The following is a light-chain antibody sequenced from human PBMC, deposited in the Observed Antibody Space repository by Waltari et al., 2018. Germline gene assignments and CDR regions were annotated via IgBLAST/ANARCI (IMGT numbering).Light chain of an antibody. CDR2: GAS. Sequence: IVLTQSPGTLSLSPGERATLSCRASQSVSRSLAWYQQKPGQAPQPLIYGASTSATGIPDRFTGSGSGTDFSLTISSLEPEDFAIYFCQHYVRLPATFGQGTKVEIK. J-gene: IGKJ1*01. V-gene: IGKV3-20*01. CDR1: QSVSRS. CDR3: QHYVRLPAT.